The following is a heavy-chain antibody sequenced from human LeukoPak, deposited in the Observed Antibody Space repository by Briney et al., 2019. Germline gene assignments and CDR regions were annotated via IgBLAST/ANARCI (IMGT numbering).Heavy chain of an antibody. CDR1: GYSITSGFY. D-gene: IGHD3-10*01. CDR3: ARDHYYGSGSYYFAPNWFDP. V-gene: IGHV4-38-2*02. Sequence: TSETLSLTCTVSGYSITSGFYWGWIRQSPRKGLEWIGSMYHRGTSYYNPSLKSRVTISVDTSKNQFSLKLNSVTAADTALYYCARDHYYGSGSYYFAPNWFDPWGQGTLVTVSS. CDR2: MYHRGTS. J-gene: IGHJ5*02.